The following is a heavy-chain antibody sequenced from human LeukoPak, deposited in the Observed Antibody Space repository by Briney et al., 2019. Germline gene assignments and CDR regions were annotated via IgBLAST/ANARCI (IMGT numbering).Heavy chain of an antibody. V-gene: IGHV3-23*01. D-gene: IGHD6-13*01. Sequence: PGGSLRLSCAASGFTFNNYAMYWVRQAPGKGLEWVAGVFGSGGSTYYADSVKGRFTISRDNSKNTLYLQMNSLRAEDTAVYYCAKELYSSSWYEVVDWFDPWGQGTLVTVSS. CDR2: VFGSGGST. J-gene: IGHJ5*02. CDR3: AKELYSSSWYEVVDWFDP. CDR1: GFTFNNYA.